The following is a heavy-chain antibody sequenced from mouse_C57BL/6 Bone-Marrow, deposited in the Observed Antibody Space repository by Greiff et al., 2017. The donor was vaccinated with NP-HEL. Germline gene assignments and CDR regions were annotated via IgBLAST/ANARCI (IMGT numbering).Heavy chain of an antibody. CDR3: AQIAFTTVVAFDY. V-gene: IGHV8-5*01. CDR1: GFSLSTSNMG. J-gene: IGHJ2*01. Sequence: VKLMESGPGILQPSQTLSLTCSFSGFSLSTSNMGIGWIRQPSGKGLEWLAHIWWHDDKYYNPSLKSRLTISKDTSNNQVFLKSTSVDTADTATYYCAQIAFTTVVAFDYWGQGTTLTVSS. D-gene: IGHD1-1*01. CDR2: IWWHDDK.